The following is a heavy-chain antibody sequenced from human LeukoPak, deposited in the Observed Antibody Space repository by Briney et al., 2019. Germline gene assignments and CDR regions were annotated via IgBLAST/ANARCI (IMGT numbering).Heavy chain of an antibody. D-gene: IGHD3-22*01. CDR1: GFTFSSYG. Sequence: GGSLRLSCAASGFTFSSYGMHWVRQAPGKGLEWVAFIRYDGTNKYYAESVKGRFTISRDNSKNTLYEQMNSLRAEDTAVYYCAKGNYYDSSAYNWFDPWGQGTLVTVSS. J-gene: IGHJ5*02. CDR2: IRYDGTNK. CDR3: AKGNYYDSSAYNWFDP. V-gene: IGHV3-30*02.